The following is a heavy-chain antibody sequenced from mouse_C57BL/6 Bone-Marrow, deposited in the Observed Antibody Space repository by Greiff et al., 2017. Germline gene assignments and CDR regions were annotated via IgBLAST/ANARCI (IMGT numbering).Heavy chain of an antibody. D-gene: IGHD2-4*01. CDR2: IDPSDSYT. J-gene: IGHJ3*01. V-gene: IGHV1-50*01. Sequence: QVQLQQPGAELVKPGASVKLSCKASGYTFTSYWMQWVKQRPGQGLEWIGEIDPSDSYTNHNQKFKGKATLTVDTSSSTAYMQLSSLTSEDSAVYYCARSVYDYDEGTWFAYWGQGTLVTVSA. CDR1: GYTFTSYW. CDR3: ARSVYDYDEGTWFAY.